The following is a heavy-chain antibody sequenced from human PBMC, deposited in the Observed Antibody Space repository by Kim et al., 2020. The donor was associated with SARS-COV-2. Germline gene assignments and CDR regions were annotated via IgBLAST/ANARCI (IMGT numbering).Heavy chain of an antibody. CDR1: GGSISSGGYY. CDR2: IYYSGST. D-gene: IGHD3-10*01. CDR3: ARGFEAAILRGVMGAFDI. Sequence: SETLSHTCTVSGGSISSGGYYWSWIRQHPGKGLEWIGYIYYSGSTYYNPSLKSRVTISVDTSKNQFSLNLSSVTAADTAVYYCARGFEAAILRGVMGAFDIWGQGTMVTVSS. V-gene: IGHV4-31*03. J-gene: IGHJ3*02.